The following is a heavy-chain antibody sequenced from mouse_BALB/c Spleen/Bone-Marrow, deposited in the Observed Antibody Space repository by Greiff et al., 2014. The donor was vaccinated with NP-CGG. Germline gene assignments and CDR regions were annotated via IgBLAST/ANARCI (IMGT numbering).Heavy chain of an antibody. V-gene: IGHV14-3*02. CDR3: ANYDYGWYFDV. CDR1: GFNIKDTY. CDR2: IDPANGNT. D-gene: IGHD2-4*01. J-gene: IGHJ1*01. Sequence: VQLQQPGAGLVKPGASVKLSCTASGFNIKDTYMHWVKQRPEQGLEWIGRIDPANGNTKYDPKFQGKATITADQSSNTAYLQLSSLTSEGTAVYYCANYDYGWYFDVWGAGTTVTVSS.